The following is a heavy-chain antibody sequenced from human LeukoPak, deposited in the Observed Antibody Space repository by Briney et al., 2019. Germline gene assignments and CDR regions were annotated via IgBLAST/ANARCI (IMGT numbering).Heavy chain of an antibody. Sequence: ASVKFSCKASGGTFSSYAISWVRQAPGQGLEWMGGIIPIFGTANYAQKFQGRVTITADESTSTAYMELSSLRSEDTAVYYCARRAESHIVVVTGLDVWGQGTTVTVSS. CDR3: ARRAESHIVVVTGLDV. CDR2: IIPIFGTA. V-gene: IGHV1-69*01. D-gene: IGHD2-21*02. CDR1: GGTFSSYA. J-gene: IGHJ6*02.